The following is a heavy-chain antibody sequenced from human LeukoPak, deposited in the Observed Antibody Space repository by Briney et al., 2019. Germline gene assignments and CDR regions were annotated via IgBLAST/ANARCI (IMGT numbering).Heavy chain of an antibody. CDR2: ISGGGGST. J-gene: IGHJ4*02. Sequence: GGSLRLSCAASGFTFSSYAMSWVRQAPGKGLVWVSGISGGGGSTYYADSVKGRFTISRDNSKNTLYLQMNSLRAEDTAVYYCAKRPGGAIDEYWGQGTLVTVSS. CDR3: AKRPGGAIDEY. CDR1: GFTFSSYA. V-gene: IGHV3-23*01. D-gene: IGHD3-10*01.